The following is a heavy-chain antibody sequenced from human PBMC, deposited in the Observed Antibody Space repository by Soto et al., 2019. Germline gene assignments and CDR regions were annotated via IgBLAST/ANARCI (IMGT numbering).Heavy chain of an antibody. Sequence: QVQLQQWGAGLLKPSETLSLTCAVYGGSVSSGSYYWSWILQPPGKGLEWIGEMSHSGGTDFNPSLKSPVTILVDTSKNQFSLKMSFVTAADSALYYCARVERGTATTVVDAFDIWGPGTMVTVSS. J-gene: IGHJ3*02. D-gene: IGHD1-1*01. CDR3: ARVERGTATTVVDAFDI. CDR1: GGSVSSGSYY. CDR2: MSHSGGT. V-gene: IGHV4-34*01.